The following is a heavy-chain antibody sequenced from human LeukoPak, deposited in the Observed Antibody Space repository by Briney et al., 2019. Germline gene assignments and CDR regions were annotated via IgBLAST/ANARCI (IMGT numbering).Heavy chain of an antibody. Sequence: SETLSLTCTVSGGSISSYYWSWIRQPAGKGLEWIGRIYSSGSTNYNPSLKSRVTMSVDTSKNQFSLKLSSVTAADTAVYYCARDVYTVVRGVITHYYYYMDVWGKGTTVTISS. CDR1: GGSISSYY. CDR3: ARDVYTVVRGVITHYYYYMDV. D-gene: IGHD3-10*01. CDR2: IYSSGST. J-gene: IGHJ6*03. V-gene: IGHV4-4*07.